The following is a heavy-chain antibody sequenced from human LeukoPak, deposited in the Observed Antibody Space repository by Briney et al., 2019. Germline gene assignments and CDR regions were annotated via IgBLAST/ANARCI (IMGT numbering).Heavy chain of an antibody. CDR2: INWNGDSR. J-gene: IGHJ5*02. D-gene: IGHD2-21*01. CDR1: EFNFDDYG. V-gene: IGHV3-20*04. Sequence: GGSLRLSCAGSEFNFDDYGMTWVRQAPGKGLEWVSGINWNGDSRRYADSVKGRFTISRDNAKNTLYLQMNSLRAEDTAVYYCARDGVEFYNWFDPWGQGTLVTVSS. CDR3: ARDGVEFYNWFDP.